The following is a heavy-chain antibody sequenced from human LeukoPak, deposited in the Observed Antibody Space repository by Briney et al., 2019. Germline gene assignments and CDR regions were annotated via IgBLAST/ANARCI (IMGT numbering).Heavy chain of an antibody. CDR1: GGSIGNYS. J-gene: IGHJ4*02. Sequence: LETLSLTCTVSGGSIGNYSWSWIRQPPGKGLEWIGYIYYSVSTDYNPSLKSRVTISADTSKNQFSLRLTSVTAADTAVYYCARFRGRSAYYLDYWGQGTLVTVSS. V-gene: IGHV4-59*01. CDR3: ARFRGRSAYYLDY. CDR2: IYYSVST. D-gene: IGHD2-15*01.